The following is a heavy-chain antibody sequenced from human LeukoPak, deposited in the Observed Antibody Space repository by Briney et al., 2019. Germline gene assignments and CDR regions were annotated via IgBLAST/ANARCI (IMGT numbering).Heavy chain of an antibody. J-gene: IGHJ3*02. CDR3: ARDDSGGAFDI. Sequence: GGSLRLSCAASGFTFSSYSMNWVRQAPGKGLEWVSYISSSSSTIYYADSVKGRFTISRDNAKNSLYLQMNSLRAEDTAVYYCARDDSGGAFDIWGQGTMVTVSS. CDR2: ISSSSSTI. V-gene: IGHV3-48*01. CDR1: GFTFSSYS. D-gene: IGHD1-26*01.